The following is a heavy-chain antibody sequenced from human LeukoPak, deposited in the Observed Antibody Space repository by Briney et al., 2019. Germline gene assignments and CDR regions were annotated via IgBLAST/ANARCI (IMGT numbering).Heavy chain of an antibody. CDR1: GYSFTSYW. CDR2: IYPGDSDT. J-gene: IGHJ4*02. V-gene: IGHV5-51*01. CDR3: ARQLVVPAATYYFDY. D-gene: IGHD2-2*01. Sequence: GESLKISCKGSGYSFTSYWIGWVRQMPGKSLEWMGIIYPGDSDTRYSPSLQGQVTISADKSISTAYLQWSSLKASDTAMYYCARQLVVPAATYYFDYWGQGTLVTVSS.